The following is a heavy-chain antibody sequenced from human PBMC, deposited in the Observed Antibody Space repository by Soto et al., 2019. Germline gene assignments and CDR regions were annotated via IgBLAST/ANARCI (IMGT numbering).Heavy chain of an antibody. Sequence: EVQVVESGGGLVQPGGSLRLSCAASGFTFSRFDMNWVRQAPGKGLEWLSFIKASSKTIQYADSVKGRFTISRDDTKNSLFLQMNNRIVEDTAVYYCARAWRDYGMDVWGQGTTVTVS. CDR1: GFTFSRFD. V-gene: IGHV3-48*01. D-gene: IGHD3-3*01. J-gene: IGHJ6*02. CDR3: ARAWRDYGMDV. CDR2: IKASSKTI.